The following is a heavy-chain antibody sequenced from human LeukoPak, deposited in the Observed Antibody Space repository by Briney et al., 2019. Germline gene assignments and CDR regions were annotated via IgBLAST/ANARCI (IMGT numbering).Heavy chain of an antibody. J-gene: IGHJ4*02. CDR1: GGSISSYY. Sequence: PSETLSLTCTVSGGSISSYYWSWIRQPPGKGLEWIGYIYYSGSTNYNPSLKSRVTISVDTSKNQFSLKLSSVTAADTAVYYCARVGSSGWYRGPFDYWGQGTLVTVSS. D-gene: IGHD6-19*01. V-gene: IGHV4-59*01. CDR2: IYYSGST. CDR3: ARVGSSGWYRGPFDY.